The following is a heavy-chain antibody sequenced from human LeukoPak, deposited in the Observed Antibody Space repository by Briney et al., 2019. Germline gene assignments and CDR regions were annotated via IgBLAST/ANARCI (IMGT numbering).Heavy chain of an antibody. V-gene: IGHV4-59*01. CDR1: GGSISSYY. Sequence: SETLSLTCTVSGGSISSYYWSWIRQPPGKGLEWIGYIYYSGSTNYNPSLKSRVTISLDTSKNQFFLRLSSVTAADTAVYYCARDKGYHFDYWGQGTLVTVSS. J-gene: IGHJ4*02. CDR2: IYYSGST. CDR3: ARDKGYHFDY. D-gene: IGHD6-13*01.